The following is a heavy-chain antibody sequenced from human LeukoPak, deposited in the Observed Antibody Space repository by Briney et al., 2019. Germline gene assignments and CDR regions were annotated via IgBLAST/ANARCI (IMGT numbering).Heavy chain of an antibody. D-gene: IGHD6-13*01. J-gene: IGHJ4*02. CDR3: ARDEVAAAGKYYFDY. CDR1: GYTLTELS. CDR2: INPNSGGT. Sequence: ASVKVSCKVSGYTLTELSMHWVRQAPGQGLEWMGWINPNSGGTNYAQKFQGRVTMTRDTSISTAYMELSRLRSDDTAVYYCARDEVAAAGKYYFDYWGQGTLVTVSS. V-gene: IGHV1-2*02.